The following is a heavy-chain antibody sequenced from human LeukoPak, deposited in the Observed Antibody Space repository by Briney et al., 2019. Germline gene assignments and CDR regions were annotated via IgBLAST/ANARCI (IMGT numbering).Heavy chain of an antibody. Sequence: SETLSLTCTVSGYSISSGYYWGWIRQPPGKGLEWIGSIYHSGSTYYNPSLKSRVTISVDTSKNQFSLKLSSVTAADTAVYYCAKCRRMVDAFDIWGQGTMVTVSS. V-gene: IGHV4-38-2*02. J-gene: IGHJ3*02. CDR1: GYSISSGYY. CDR3: AKCRRMVDAFDI. CDR2: IYHSGST. D-gene: IGHD3-10*01.